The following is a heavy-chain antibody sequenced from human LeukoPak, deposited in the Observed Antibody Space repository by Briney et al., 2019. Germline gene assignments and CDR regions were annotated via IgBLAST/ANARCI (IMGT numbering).Heavy chain of an antibody. J-gene: IGHJ4*02. CDR2: ISYDGSNK. Sequence: GRSLRLSCAASGFTFSSYAMHWVRQAPGKGQEWVAVISYDGSNKYYADSVKGRFTISRDNSKNTLYLQMNSLRAEDTAVYYCARLPAYCSSTSCYYDYWGQGTLATVSS. V-gene: IGHV3-30-3*01. CDR3: ARLPAYCSSTSCYYDY. D-gene: IGHD2-2*01. CDR1: GFTFSSYA.